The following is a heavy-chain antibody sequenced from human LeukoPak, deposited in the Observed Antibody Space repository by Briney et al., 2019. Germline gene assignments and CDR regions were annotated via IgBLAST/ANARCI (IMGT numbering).Heavy chain of an antibody. D-gene: IGHD2-15*01. CDR3: ARALPDSPSGPFDP. CDR2: IIPNSGGT. Sequence: ASVKVSCKASGYTFTGYYMHWVRQAPGQGLEWMGWIIPNSGGTNYAQKFQGRVTMTRDTSISTAYMELSSLRSEDTAVYYCARALPDSPSGPFDPWGQGTLVTVSS. CDR1: GYTFTGYY. V-gene: IGHV1-2*02. J-gene: IGHJ5*02.